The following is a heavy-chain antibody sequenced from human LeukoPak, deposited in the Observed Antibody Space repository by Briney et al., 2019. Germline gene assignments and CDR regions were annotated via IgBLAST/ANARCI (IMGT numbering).Heavy chain of an antibody. CDR2: IYHSGST. CDR1: GGSISSGGYS. V-gene: IGHV4-30-2*01. Sequence: PSETLSLTCAVSGGSISSGGYSWSWIRQPPGKGLEWIGYIYHSGSTYYNPSLKSRVTISVDRSKNQFSLKLSSVTAADTAVYYCARAIRGAFDIWGQGTMVTVSS. J-gene: IGHJ3*02. CDR3: ARAIRGAFDI. D-gene: IGHD3-10*01.